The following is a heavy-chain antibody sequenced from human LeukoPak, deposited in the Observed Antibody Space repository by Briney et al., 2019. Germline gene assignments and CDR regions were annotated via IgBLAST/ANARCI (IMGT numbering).Heavy chain of an antibody. D-gene: IGHD3-3*01. Sequence: ASVKVSCKASGGTFSSYAISWVRQAPGQGLEWMGGIIPIFGTANYAQKFQGRDTITTDESTSTAYMELSSLRSEDTAVYYCARITIFGVVTPNYYMDVWGKGTTVTVSS. CDR1: GGTFSSYA. CDR2: IIPIFGTA. V-gene: IGHV1-69*05. CDR3: ARITIFGVVTPNYYMDV. J-gene: IGHJ6*03.